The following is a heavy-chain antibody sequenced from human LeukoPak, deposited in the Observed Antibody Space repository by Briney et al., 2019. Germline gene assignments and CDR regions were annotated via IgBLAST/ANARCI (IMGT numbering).Heavy chain of an antibody. Sequence: GGSLRLSCAASGLTFSSYGMSWVRQAPGKGLEWVSAISGSGGSTYYADSVKGRFTISRDNSKNTLYLQMNSLRAEDTAVYYCAKTDSGSSLWYYYYYYMDVWGKGTTVTISS. CDR2: ISGSGGST. V-gene: IGHV3-23*01. D-gene: IGHD3-10*01. CDR3: AKTDSGSSLWYYYYYYMDV. J-gene: IGHJ6*03. CDR1: GLTFSSYG.